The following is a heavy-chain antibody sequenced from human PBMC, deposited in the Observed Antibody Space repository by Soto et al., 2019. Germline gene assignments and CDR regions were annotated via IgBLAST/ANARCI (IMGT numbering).Heavy chain of an antibody. Sequence: QVQLVQSGAEVKKPGASVNVSCKTSGFTFTSYYLHWVRQAPGQGLEWMGIINPSGGGTSYAQKFQDSVTMTRDTTTSTVYMELSSLTSEDAATYYCAKEGRERGFDYWGQGTLVTVST. CDR2: INPSGGGT. V-gene: IGHV1-46*03. CDR1: GFTFTSYY. CDR3: AKEGRERGFDY. J-gene: IGHJ4*02.